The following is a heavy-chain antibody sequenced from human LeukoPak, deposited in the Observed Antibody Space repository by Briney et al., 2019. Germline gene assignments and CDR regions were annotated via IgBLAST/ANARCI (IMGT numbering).Heavy chain of an antibody. Sequence: SVKVSCKASGGTFSSYAISWVRQAPGQGLEWMGGIIPIFGTANYAQKFQGRVTITTDESTSTAYMELSSLRSEDTAVYYCAVATYYYDSSGSPFDYWGQGTLVTVSS. J-gene: IGHJ4*02. D-gene: IGHD3-22*01. V-gene: IGHV1-69*05. CDR1: GGTFSSYA. CDR2: IIPIFGTA. CDR3: AVATYYYDSSGSPFDY.